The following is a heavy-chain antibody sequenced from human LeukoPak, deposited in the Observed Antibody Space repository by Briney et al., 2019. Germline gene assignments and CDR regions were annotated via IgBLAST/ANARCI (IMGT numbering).Heavy chain of an antibody. CDR2: IIPILGIA. J-gene: IGHJ4*02. D-gene: IGHD2-15*01. V-gene: IGHV1-69*04. CDR1: GGTFSSYA. Sequence: RASVTVSCKASGGTFSSYAISWVRQAPGQGLEWMGRIIPILGIANYAQKFQGRVTITADKSTSTAYMELSSLRSEDTAVYYCARDPLYCSGGRCYRRNFAYWGQGTLVTVSS. CDR3: ARDPLYCSGGRCYRRNFAY.